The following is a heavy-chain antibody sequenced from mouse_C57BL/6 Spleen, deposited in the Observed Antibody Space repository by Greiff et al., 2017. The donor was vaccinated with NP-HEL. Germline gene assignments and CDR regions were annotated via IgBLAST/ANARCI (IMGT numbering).Heavy chain of an antibody. CDR2: ISGGSSTI. CDR1: GFTFSDYG. V-gene: IGHV5-17*01. Sequence: DVQLVESGGGLVKPGGSLKLSCAASGFTFSDYGMHWVRQAPEKGLEWVAYISGGSSTIYYADTVKGRFTISRDNAKHTLFLQMTSLRSEDTAMYYCARDGTRYFDYWGQGTTLTVSS. CDR3: ARDGTRYFDY. J-gene: IGHJ2*01. D-gene: IGHD4-1*01.